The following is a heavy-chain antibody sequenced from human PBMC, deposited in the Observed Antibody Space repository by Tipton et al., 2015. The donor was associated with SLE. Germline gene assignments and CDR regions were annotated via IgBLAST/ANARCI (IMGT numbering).Heavy chain of an antibody. CDR1: GFTVSSNY. V-gene: IGHV3-53*04. Sequence: SLRLSCAASGFTVSSNYMSWVRQAPGKGLEWVSVIYSGGSTYYADSVKGRFTISRHNSKNTVYLQMNSLRPEDTAVYYCARGYTHSSSWFRWFDPWGQGTLVTVSS. D-gene: IGHD6-13*01. J-gene: IGHJ5*02. CDR3: ARGYTHSSSWFRWFDP. CDR2: IYSGGST.